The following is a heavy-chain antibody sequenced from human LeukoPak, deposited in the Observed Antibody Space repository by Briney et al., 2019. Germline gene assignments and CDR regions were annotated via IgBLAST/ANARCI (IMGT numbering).Heavy chain of an antibody. CDR3: ARGSDH. Sequence: GGSLRLSCAASGFTFSGYSMNWVRQAPGKGLEWVSFISSSGSYIYNADSVKGRFTISRDNAKNSLYLQMNSLIVEDTAVYYCARGSDHWGQGTLVTVSS. CDR2: ISSSGSYI. J-gene: IGHJ5*02. V-gene: IGHV3-21*01. CDR1: GFTFSGYS.